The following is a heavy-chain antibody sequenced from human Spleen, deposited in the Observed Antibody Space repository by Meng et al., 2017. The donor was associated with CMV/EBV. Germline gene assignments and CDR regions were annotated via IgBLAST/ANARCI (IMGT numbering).Heavy chain of an antibody. J-gene: IGHJ4*02. CDR2: IYTSGST. Sequence: QAQLQEWGPGLVKPSQTLSLTCTVSGGSISSGSYYWSWIRQPAGKGLEWIGRIYTSGSTNYNPSLKSRVTISVDTSKNQFSLKLSSVTAADTAVYYCARGGITGTVFDYWGQGTLVTVSS. D-gene: IGHD1-7*01. V-gene: IGHV4-61*02. CDR3: ARGGITGTVFDY. CDR1: GGSISSGSYY.